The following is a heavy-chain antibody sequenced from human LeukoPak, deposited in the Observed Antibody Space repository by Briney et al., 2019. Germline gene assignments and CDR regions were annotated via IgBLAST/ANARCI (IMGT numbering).Heavy chain of an antibody. D-gene: IGHD6-19*01. J-gene: IGHJ4*02. Sequence: GGSLRLSCAASGFTFSNAWMNWVRQAPGKGLEWVGRLKSKTDGGTTEYTAPAKGRFTISRDESKNLLYLQMNSLKTEDTAVYYCTTGRRGAVFDYWGQGTLVTVSS. CDR1: GFTFSNAW. V-gene: IGHV3-15*01. CDR3: TTGRRGAVFDY. CDR2: LKSKTDGGTT.